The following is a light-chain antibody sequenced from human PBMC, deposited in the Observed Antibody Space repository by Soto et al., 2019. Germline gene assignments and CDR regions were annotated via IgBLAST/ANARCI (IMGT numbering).Light chain of an antibody. CDR3: TSYAGGNNV. CDR2: EVN. CDR1: SSDVGGYNY. Sequence: QSALTQPPSASGSPGQSVTISCTGTSSDVGGYNYVSWYQQHPGKVPKLMVYEVNKRPSAVPDRFSGSKSGNTASLTVSGLQAEDEGDYYCTSYAGGNNVFGTGTKLTVL. V-gene: IGLV2-8*01. J-gene: IGLJ1*01.